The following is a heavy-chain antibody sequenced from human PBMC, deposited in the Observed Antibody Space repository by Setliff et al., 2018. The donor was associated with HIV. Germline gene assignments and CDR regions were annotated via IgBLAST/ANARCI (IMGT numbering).Heavy chain of an antibody. CDR2: IYNTGST. CDR1: GGSISSGGFY. Sequence: PSETLSLTCTVTGGSISSGGFYWTWIRQHPGKGLEWIGYIYNTGSTYHSPSLESRLTISVDTSKNQFSLNVSSVTAADTAVYYCARGWGHDGFDFWGQGTMVTVSS. D-gene: IGHD7-27*01. CDR3: ARGWGHDGFDF. V-gene: IGHV4-31*03. J-gene: IGHJ3*01.